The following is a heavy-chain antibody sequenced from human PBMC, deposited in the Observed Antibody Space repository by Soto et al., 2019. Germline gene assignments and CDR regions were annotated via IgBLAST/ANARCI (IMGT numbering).Heavy chain of an antibody. D-gene: IGHD3-3*01. V-gene: IGHV3-7*03. CDR3: ARTPQSGNDFHV. Sequence: GGSLRLSCAASGFTFSRYWMSWVRQAPGKGLEWVANIKEDGSEKNYVDSVKGRFTISRDDSKDSLYLQMNSLKSEDTAVYYCARTPQSGNDFHVWGQGTTVTVSS. CDR2: IKEDGSEK. J-gene: IGHJ6*02. CDR1: GFTFSRYW.